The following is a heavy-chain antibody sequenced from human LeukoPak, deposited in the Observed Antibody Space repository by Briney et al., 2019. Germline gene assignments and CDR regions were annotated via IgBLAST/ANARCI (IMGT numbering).Heavy chain of an antibody. V-gene: IGHV1-18*01. CDR1: GYTFTTYS. CDR3: ATATQPRGYFLH. J-gene: IGHJ1*01. D-gene: IGHD2-2*01. CDR2: ISVNNGGT. Sequence: ASVKVSCKASGYTFTTYSLAWVRQAPGQSLEWMGWISVNNGGTNYAQSFQDRVTLTKDTSTNTAYLELRSLRSDDTAIIYCATATQPRGYFLHWGQGTLVTVSS.